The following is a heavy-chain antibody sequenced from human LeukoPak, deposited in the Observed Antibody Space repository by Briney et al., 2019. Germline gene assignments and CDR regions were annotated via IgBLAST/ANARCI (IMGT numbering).Heavy chain of an antibody. V-gene: IGHV3-20*04. D-gene: IGHD2/OR15-2a*01. Sequence: GGSLRLSCTVSGFTVSSISMSWVRQAPGKGLEWVSGINWNGGSTGYADSVKGRFTISRDNAKNSLYLQMSGLRAEDTAFYYCAKATLYGVSLDYWGQGTLVTVSS. CDR3: AKATLYGVSLDY. CDR1: GFTVSSIS. J-gene: IGHJ4*02. CDR2: INWNGGST.